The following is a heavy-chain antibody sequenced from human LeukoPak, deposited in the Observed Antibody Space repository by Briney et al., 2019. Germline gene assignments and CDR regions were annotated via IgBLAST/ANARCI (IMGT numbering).Heavy chain of an antibody. J-gene: IGHJ3*02. CDR3: ARDYGAYYDILTGHSGAFDI. Sequence: SVKVSCKASGGTFSSYAISWVRQAPGQGLEWMGGIIPIFGTANNAQKFQGRVTITADESTSTAYMELSSLRSEDTAVYYCARDYGAYYDILTGHSGAFDIWGQGTMVTVSS. D-gene: IGHD3-9*01. V-gene: IGHV1-69*13. CDR1: GGTFSSYA. CDR2: IIPIFGTA.